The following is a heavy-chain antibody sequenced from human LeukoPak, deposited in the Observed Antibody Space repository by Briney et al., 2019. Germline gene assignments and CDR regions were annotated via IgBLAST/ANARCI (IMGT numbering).Heavy chain of an antibody. CDR3: ARGWGPYKDY. J-gene: IGHJ4*02. CDR2: IYYSGST. D-gene: IGHD7-27*01. Sequence: PSETLSLTCSVSGGSISSYYWSWIRQPPGKGLEWIGYIYYSGSTNYHPSLKRRVTITVDTSKHKFSLKLSSVTAADTAVYYCARGWGPYKDYWGQGTLVTVSS. CDR1: GGSISSYY. V-gene: IGHV4-59*01.